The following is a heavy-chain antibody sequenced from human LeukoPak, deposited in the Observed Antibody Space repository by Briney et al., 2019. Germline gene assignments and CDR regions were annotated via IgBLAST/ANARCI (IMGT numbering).Heavy chain of an antibody. D-gene: IGHD1-26*01. CDR1: GFTFSSYA. V-gene: IGHV3-23*01. CDR2: ITGSGGRT. Sequence: GGSLRLSCAASGFTFSSYAMNWVRQAPGKGLEWVSAITGSGGRTYYADSVKGRFTISRDNSKNTLYLQMNSLRAEDTAVYYCARYSGSFYFDYWGQGTLVTVSS. CDR3: ARYSGSFYFDY. J-gene: IGHJ4*02.